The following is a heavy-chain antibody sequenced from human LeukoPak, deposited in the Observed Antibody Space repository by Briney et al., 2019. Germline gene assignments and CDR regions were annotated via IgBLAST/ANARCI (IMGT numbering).Heavy chain of an antibody. CDR1: GFTFSSYS. V-gene: IGHV3-21*01. CDR2: ISSSSSSYI. CDR3: ARDIGIVGATIDY. Sequence: GGSLRLSCAASGFTFSSYSMNWVRQAPGKGLEWVSSISSSSSSYIYYADSVKGRFTISRDNAKNSLYLQMNSLRAEDTAVYYCARDIGIVGATIDYWGQGTLVTVSS. J-gene: IGHJ4*02. D-gene: IGHD1-26*01.